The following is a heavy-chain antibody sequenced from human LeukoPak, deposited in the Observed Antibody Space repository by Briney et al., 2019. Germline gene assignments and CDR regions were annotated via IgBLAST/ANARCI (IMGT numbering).Heavy chain of an antibody. D-gene: IGHD2-2*01. CDR1: GGSISSGDYY. J-gene: IGHJ3*02. CDR3: ARYCSSTSCFFDALDI. Sequence: SQTLSLTCTVSGGSISSGDYYWSWIRQPPGKGLEWIGYIYYSGSTYYHPSLKSRVTISVDTSKNQFSLKLSSVTAADTAVYYCARYCSSTSCFFDALDIWGQGTVVTVSS. V-gene: IGHV4-30-4*08. CDR2: IYYSGST.